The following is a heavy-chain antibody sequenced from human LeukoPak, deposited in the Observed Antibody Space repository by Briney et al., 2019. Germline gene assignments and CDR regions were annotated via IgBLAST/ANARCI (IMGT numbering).Heavy chain of an antibody. D-gene: IGHD5-24*01. J-gene: IGHJ4*02. CDR1: GYSISSGYY. CDR3: AREVGEDGYNPFDY. Sequence: SETLSLTCTVSGYSISSGYYWGWIRQPPGKGLEWIGSIYHSGSTYYNPSLKSRVTISVDTSKNQFSLKLSSVTAADTAVYYCAREVGEDGYNPFDYWGQGTLVPVSS. CDR2: IYHSGST. V-gene: IGHV4-38-2*02.